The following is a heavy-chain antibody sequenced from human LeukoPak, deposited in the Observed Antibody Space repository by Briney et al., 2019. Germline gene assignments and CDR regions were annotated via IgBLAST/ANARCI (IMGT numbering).Heavy chain of an antibody. CDR1: GFTVSTNY. CDR2: ISSSSSYI. CDR3: ARDGDSSY. D-gene: IGHD2-21*01. J-gene: IGHJ4*02. V-gene: IGHV3-21*01. Sequence: GGSLRLSCTASGFTVSTNYMNWVRQAPGKGLEWVSSISSSSSYIYYADSVKGRFTISRDNAKNSLYLQMNSLRAEDTAVYYCARDGDSSYWGQGTLVTVSS.